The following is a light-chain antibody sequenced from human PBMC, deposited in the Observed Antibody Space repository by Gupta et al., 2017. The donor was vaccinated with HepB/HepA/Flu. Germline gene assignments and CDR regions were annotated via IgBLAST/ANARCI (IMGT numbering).Light chain of an antibody. Sequence: QSALTQPPSASGSPGQSVTISCTGTSSDVGGYNYVSWYQQHPGKVPKLMIYEVTKRPSGVPDRFSGSKSGSTASLTVSGLQAEDEADYYCSSYVGTNTVIFGGGTKLTVL. J-gene: IGLJ2*01. CDR3: SSYVGTNTVI. CDR1: SSDVGGYNY. V-gene: IGLV2-8*01. CDR2: EVT.